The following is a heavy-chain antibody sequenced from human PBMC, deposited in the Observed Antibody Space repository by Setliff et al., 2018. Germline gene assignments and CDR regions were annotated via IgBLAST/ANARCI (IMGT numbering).Heavy chain of an antibody. V-gene: IGHV4-39*07. J-gene: IGHJ6*03. CDR1: GGSMITNDDF. CDR2: IYYSGDA. CDR3: ARYPRRGNGWYPYYVDV. Sequence: SETLSLTCTVSGGSMITNDDFWGWIRQPPGTGLEWIGSIYYSGDAYYNPSLKSRATVSVDTSTSQFSLRLTSVTAADSAGYFCARYPRRGNGWYPYYVDVWGKGTTVTVS. D-gene: IGHD6-19*01.